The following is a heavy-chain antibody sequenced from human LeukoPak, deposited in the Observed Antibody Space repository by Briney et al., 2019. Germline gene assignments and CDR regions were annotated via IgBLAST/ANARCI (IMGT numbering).Heavy chain of an antibody. Sequence: SETLSLTCAVYGGSFRGYYWSWIRQPPGKGLEWIGEINHSGSTNYNPSLKSRVTISVDTSKNQFSLKLSSVTAADTAVYYCASGPHYWGQGTLVTVSS. CDR3: ASGPHY. J-gene: IGHJ4*02. CDR2: INHSGST. CDR1: GGSFRGYY. V-gene: IGHV4-34*01.